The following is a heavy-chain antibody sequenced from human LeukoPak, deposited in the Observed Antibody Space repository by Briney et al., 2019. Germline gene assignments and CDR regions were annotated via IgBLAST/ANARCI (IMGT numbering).Heavy chain of an antibody. CDR1: GGSLSSGSYY. Sequence: PPQTLSLTCTVSGGSLSSGSYYWSWVRQHPGKGLEWIGHIYYSGNSYYNPSLKSRVTMSIDRSKNQFSLKLISVTAADTALYDCAISDTALTWGAYMDVWGKGTTVSVFS. V-gene: IGHV4-31*03. CDR3: AISDTALTWGAYMDV. CDR2: IYYSGNS. J-gene: IGHJ6*03. D-gene: IGHD5-18*01.